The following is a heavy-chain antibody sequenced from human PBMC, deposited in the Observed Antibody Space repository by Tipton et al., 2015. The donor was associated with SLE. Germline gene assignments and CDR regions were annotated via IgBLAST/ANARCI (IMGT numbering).Heavy chain of an antibody. CDR3: ARGGHYAWFGP. V-gene: IGHV4-61*02. Sequence: TLSLTCTLSGGSVGSGTYYWTWIRQPAGKGLEWIGRIYTSGTTHYNPSLKSRVTMSVDTSKNHFSLKVNSVTAADTAVYYCARGGHYAWFGPWGQGFLVTVSS. J-gene: IGHJ5*02. CDR2: IYTSGTT. CDR1: GGSVGSGTYY. D-gene: IGHD3-3*01.